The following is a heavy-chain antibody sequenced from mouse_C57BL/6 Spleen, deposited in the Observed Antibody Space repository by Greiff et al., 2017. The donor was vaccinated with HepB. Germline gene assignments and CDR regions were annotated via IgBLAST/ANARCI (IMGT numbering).Heavy chain of an antibody. D-gene: IGHD2-4*01. V-gene: IGHV1-82*01. CDR3: AREAIYYDYDEFAY. Sequence: QVQLQHSGPELVKPGASVKISCKASGYAFSSSWMNWVKQRPGKGLEWIGRIYPGDGDTNYNGKFKGKATLTADKSSSTAYMQLSSLTSEDSAVYFCAREAIYYDYDEFAYWGQGTLVTVSA. CDR1: GYAFSSSW. CDR2: IYPGDGDT. J-gene: IGHJ3*01.